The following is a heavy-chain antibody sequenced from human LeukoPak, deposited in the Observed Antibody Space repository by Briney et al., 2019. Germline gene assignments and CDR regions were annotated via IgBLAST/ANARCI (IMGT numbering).Heavy chain of an antibody. CDR2: ISYDGSNK. CDR3: ARAPVNYDFWSGYYYFDY. CDR1: GFTFSSYA. D-gene: IGHD3-3*01. J-gene: IGHJ4*02. Sequence: GGSLRLSCAASGFTFSSYAMHWVRQAPGKGLEWVAVISYDGSNKYYADSVKGRFTISRDNSKNTLHLQMNSLGAEDTAVYYCARAPVNYDFWSGYYYFDYWGQGTLVTVSS. V-gene: IGHV3-30*04.